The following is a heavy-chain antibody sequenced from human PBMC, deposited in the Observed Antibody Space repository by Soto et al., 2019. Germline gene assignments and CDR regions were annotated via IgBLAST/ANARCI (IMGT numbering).Heavy chain of an antibody. V-gene: IGHV1-69*01. Sequence: QVQLVQSGAEVKKPGSSVKVSCKASGGTFSSYAISWVRQAPGQGLEWLGGLIPIFGTANYAQKFQGRVTITADESTSTAYMELRSLRSEDTAVYYCASLTGYYYDSSGYYGGGWGQGTLVTVSS. J-gene: IGHJ4*02. CDR3: ASLTGYYYDSSGYYGGG. D-gene: IGHD3-22*01. CDR1: GGTFSSYA. CDR2: LIPIFGTA.